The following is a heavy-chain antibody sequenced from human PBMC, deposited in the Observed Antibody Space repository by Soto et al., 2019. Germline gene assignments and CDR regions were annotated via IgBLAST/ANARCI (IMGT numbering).Heavy chain of an antibody. Sequence: QVQLVQSGAEVKKPGASVKVSCKASGYTFTSYGISRVRQAPGQGLEWMGWISAYTGNTNYAQKLQGRVNMTTETSTSTDYMELRSLGPDDTAVYYCARESCSGCSCYPGGDAWGQGTLVTVSS. D-gene: IGHD2-15*01. CDR3: ARESCSGCSCYPGGDA. CDR2: ISAYTGNT. CDR1: GYTFTSYG. V-gene: IGHV1-18*01. J-gene: IGHJ5*02.